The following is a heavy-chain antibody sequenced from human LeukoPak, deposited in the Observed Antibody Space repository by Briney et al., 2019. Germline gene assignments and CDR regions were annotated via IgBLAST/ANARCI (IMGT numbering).Heavy chain of an antibody. CDR1: GGSIRGYY. J-gene: IGHJ4*02. D-gene: IGHD3-10*01. V-gene: IGHV4-59*01. CDR3: ARGPLSYYGSGSYYKF. Sequence: PSETLSLTCNVSGGSIRGYYWSWIRQSPEKGLEWIGYIYSSGSTNYNPSLKSRVTMSVDTSKNQLSLKVSSVTAADTAVYYCARGPLSYYGSGSYYKFWGQGTLVTVSS. CDR2: IYSSGST.